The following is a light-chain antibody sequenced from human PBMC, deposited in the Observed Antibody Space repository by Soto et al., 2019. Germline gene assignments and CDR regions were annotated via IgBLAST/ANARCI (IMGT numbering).Light chain of an antibody. CDR3: QFYDRSLSGWL. Sequence: QSVLTQPPSVFGAPGQRVTISCTGSRSNIGASYDVHWYQHLPGTAPKLLIYGNNNRPSGVPDRFSGSKSGTSASLAITGLQADDEADYYCQFYDRSLSGWLFGGGTKVTVL. CDR2: GNN. J-gene: IGLJ2*01. V-gene: IGLV1-40*01. CDR1: RSNIGASYD.